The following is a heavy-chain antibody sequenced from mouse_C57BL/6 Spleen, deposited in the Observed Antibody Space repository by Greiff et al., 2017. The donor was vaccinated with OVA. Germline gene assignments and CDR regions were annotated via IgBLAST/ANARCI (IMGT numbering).Heavy chain of an antibody. CDR2: SNPSSGYT. D-gene: IGHD4-1*01. Sequence: QVQLKESGAELARPGASVKMSCKASGYTFTSYTMHWVKQRPGQGLEWIGYSNPSSGYTKYNQKFKDKATLTADKSSSTAYMQLSSLTSEDSAVYYCASILGYYAMDYWGQGTSVTVSS. V-gene: IGHV1-4*01. CDR1: GYTFTSYT. J-gene: IGHJ4*01. CDR3: ASILGYYAMDY.